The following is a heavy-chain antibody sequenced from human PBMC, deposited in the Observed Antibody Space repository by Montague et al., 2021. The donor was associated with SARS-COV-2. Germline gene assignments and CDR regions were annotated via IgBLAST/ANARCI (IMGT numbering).Heavy chain of an antibody. V-gene: IGHV3-33*01. Sequence: SLRLSCAASGFTFSSYGMHWVRQAPGKELEWVAVIWYDGSNKYYADSVKGRFTISRDNSKNTLYLQMNSLRAEDTAVYYCSGSYPYYGMDVWGQGTTVTVSS. CDR3: SGSYPYYGMDV. CDR1: GFTFSSYG. D-gene: IGHD3-16*02. CDR2: IWYDGSNK. J-gene: IGHJ6*02.